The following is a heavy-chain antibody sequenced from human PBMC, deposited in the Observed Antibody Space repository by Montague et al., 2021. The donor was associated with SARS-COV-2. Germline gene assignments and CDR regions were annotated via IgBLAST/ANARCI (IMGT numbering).Heavy chain of an antibody. CDR2: LSSSGRT. J-gene: IGHJ6*01. Sequence: SETLSLTCTVSGDSISDNTYKWGWIRKPPGKGLDFIASLSSSGRTHYNPSLQSRVTLSVDTSKNEISLKVTFVTAADTSVYYCARLALSAWPSYYLYGLDVWGQGTMITVSS. CDR1: GDSISDNTYK. V-gene: IGHV4-39*01. CDR3: ARLALSAWPSYYLYGLDV. D-gene: IGHD3-10*01.